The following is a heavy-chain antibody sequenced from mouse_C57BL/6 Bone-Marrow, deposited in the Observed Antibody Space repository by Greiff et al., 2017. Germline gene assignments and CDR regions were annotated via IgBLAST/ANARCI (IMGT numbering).Heavy chain of an antibody. CDR1: GFSLTSYG. CDR3: ANYGISWYYDV. V-gene: IGHV2-5*01. D-gene: IGHD2-1*01. J-gene: IGHJ1*03. CDR2: ICSGGGT. Sequence: QVQLKESGPGLVQPSQSLSITCKASGFSLTSYGVHWVSQTPGKGLEWLGVICSGGGTDYNTALLSRLSIPKENSKSQFFYKLNSLQADDTAIYYCANYGISWYYDVWGTGTTVTVSS.